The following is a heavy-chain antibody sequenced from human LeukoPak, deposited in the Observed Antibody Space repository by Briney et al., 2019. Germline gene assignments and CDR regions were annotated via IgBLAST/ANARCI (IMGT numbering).Heavy chain of an antibody. CDR3: ARGDIVVVPAANHYYYYMDV. J-gene: IGHJ6*03. CDR1: GGTFSSYA. CDR2: IIPIFGTA. Sequence: SVKVSCKASGGTFSSYAISWMRQAPGQGLEWMGGIIPIFGTANYAQKFQGRVTITTDESTSTAYMELSSLRSEDTAVYYCARGDIVVVPAANHYYYYMDVWGKGTTVTVSS. D-gene: IGHD2-2*01. V-gene: IGHV1-69*05.